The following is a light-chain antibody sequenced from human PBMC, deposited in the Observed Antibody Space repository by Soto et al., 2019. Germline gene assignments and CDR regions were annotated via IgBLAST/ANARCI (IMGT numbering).Light chain of an antibody. V-gene: IGKV3-15*01. CDR3: QQYNKWRT. Sequence: IVLTQPPATLSVSPGEGATLSCRASQSVSSNLAWYQQKPGQAPRLLIYSASARATGIPARFSGSGSGTEFTLTISSLQSEDFAVYYCQQYNKWRTFGQGTKVDI. CDR1: QSVSSN. J-gene: IGKJ1*01. CDR2: SAS.